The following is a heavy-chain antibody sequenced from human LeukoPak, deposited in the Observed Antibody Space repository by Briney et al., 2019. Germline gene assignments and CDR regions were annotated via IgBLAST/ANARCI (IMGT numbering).Heavy chain of an antibody. J-gene: IGHJ4*02. CDR2: ISSSSSTI. D-gene: IGHD2-15*01. CDR1: GFTFSSSS. CDR3: VRDNPRCCGVVPANIDDY. Sequence: PGGSLRLSCAASGFTFSSSSMNWVRQAPGKGLEWVSYISSSSSTIYYADSVKGRFTISRDNAKSSLYLQMHSLRAEDTAVYYCVRDNPRCCGVVPANIDDYWGQGTLVTVSS. V-gene: IGHV3-48*01.